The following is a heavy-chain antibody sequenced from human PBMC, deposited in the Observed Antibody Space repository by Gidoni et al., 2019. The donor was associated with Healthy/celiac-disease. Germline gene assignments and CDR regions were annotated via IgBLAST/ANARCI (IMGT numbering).Heavy chain of an antibody. V-gene: IGHV4-34*01. CDR1: GGSFSGYY. D-gene: IGHD3-22*01. Sequence: QVQLQQWGAGLLKPSETLSLTCAVDGGSFSGYYWSWIRQPPGQGLEWIGEITNSGSTNYNPSLKSLVTISVDTSKIQFSLNLSSVTAADTAVYYCARGPRGVVVITTSFDYWGQGTLVTVSS. J-gene: IGHJ4*02. CDR3: ARGPRGVVVITTSFDY. CDR2: ITNSGST.